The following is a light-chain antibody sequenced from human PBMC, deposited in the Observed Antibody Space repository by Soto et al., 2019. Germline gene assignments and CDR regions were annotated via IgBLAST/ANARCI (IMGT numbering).Light chain of an antibody. CDR1: SSDIGGYNY. V-gene: IGLV2-11*01. Sequence: QSVLTQPRSVSGSPGQSVAISCTGTSSDIGGYNYVSWYQQHPGKAPKVMIYDVDKRPSGVPDRFSGSKSGNTASLTISDLPTEDEADYYCCSNAGRPDVFGTGTKVTVL. CDR2: DVD. J-gene: IGLJ1*01. CDR3: CSNAGRPDV.